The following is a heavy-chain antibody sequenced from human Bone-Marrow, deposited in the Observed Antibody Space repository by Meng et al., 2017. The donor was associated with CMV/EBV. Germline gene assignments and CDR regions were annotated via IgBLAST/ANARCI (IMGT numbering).Heavy chain of an antibody. V-gene: IGHV3-30*04. CDR2: ISYDGSNK. Sequence: SLKISCAASGFTSTSYAMHRVRQAPGRRQGWVAVISYDGSNKYYPDSVKGRFTISRDNSKNTLYLQMNSLRAEDTGVYYCAREGEYEAFDIWGQGTMVTVSS. CDR3: AREGEYEAFDI. J-gene: IGHJ3*02. CDR1: GFTSTSYA. D-gene: IGHD3-16*01.